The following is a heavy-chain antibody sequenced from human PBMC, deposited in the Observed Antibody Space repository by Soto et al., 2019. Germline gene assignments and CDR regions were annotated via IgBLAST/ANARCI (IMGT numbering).Heavy chain of an antibody. CDR2: ISSRGSSI. Sequence: GGSLRLSCAASGFTFSSYYMSWIRQAPGKGLEWVSYISSRGSSIYYADSVKGRFTISRDNAENSLYLQMNGLRAEDTAVYYCARGYYDFWSGYYISPYGMDVWGQGTTVTVSS. CDR1: GFTFSSYY. CDR3: ARGYYDFWSGYYISPYGMDV. V-gene: IGHV3-11*01. J-gene: IGHJ6*02. D-gene: IGHD3-3*01.